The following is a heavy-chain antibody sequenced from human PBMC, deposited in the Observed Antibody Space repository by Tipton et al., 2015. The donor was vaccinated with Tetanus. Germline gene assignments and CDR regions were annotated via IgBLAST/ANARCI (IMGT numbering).Heavy chain of an antibody. CDR1: GGTFTSYA. CDR2: ILPIFGTT. V-gene: IGHV1-69*06. Sequence: QVQLVQSGAEVKKPGSSVKVSCKASGGTFTSYAFSWVRQAPGQGLEWMGTILPIFGTTNYAQKFQGRVTITADKSTRTVYMELSSLRSGDTAIYYCARDYDGSEPCDYWGQGTLVTVSS. J-gene: IGHJ4*01. D-gene: IGHD3-10*01. CDR3: ARDYDGSEPCDY.